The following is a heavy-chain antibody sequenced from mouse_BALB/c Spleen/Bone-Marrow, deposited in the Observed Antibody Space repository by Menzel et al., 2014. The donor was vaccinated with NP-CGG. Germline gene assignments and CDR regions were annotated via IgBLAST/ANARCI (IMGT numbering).Heavy chain of an antibody. Sequence: VESGPDLKKPGETVKISCKASGYTFTDYSMHWVKRAPGKGLKWMGWINTETGEPTYADDFKGRFAFSLETSASTAYLQINNLKNEDTATYFCARWGRYYAMDYWGQGTSVTVSS. CDR2: INTETGEP. CDR1: GYTFTDYS. J-gene: IGHJ4*01. V-gene: IGHV9-2-1*01. CDR3: ARWGRYYAMDY.